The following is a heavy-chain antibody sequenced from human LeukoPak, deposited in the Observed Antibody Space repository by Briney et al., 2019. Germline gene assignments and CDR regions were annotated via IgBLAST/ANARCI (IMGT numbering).Heavy chain of an antibody. J-gene: IGHJ4*02. CDR3: ARLRSHYFDY. CDR1: GNSFTSYW. V-gene: IGHV5-51*01. Sequence: GESLKISFQGSGNSFTSYWIGWGRQMPGKGLEWMGIIYPGDSDTRYSPSFQGQVTISADKSISTAYLQWSSLKASDTAMYYCARLRSHYFDYWGQGTLVTVSS. CDR2: IYPGDSDT.